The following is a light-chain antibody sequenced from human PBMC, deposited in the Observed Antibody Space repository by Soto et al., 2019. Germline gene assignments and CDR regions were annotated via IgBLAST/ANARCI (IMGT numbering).Light chain of an antibody. CDR1: QSVSSSY. CDR3: QQYGSSPQT. J-gene: IGKJ1*01. V-gene: IGKV3-20*01. Sequence: EIVLTQSPGTLSLSPGERATLSCRASQSVSSSYLAWYQQKPGQAPRLFIYDASSRATGIPDRFSGSGSGTDFTLTISRLEPEDFAVYYCQQYGSSPQTFGHGTKVEIK. CDR2: DAS.